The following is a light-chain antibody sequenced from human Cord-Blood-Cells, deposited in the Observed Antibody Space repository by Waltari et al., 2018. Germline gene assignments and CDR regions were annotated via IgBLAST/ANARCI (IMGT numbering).Light chain of an antibody. Sequence: EIVLTQSPATLSLSPGERAILSCRASQSVSSYLAWYQQKPGQAPRLLIYDASNRATGIPARFSGSGSVTDFTLTISSLEPEDFAVYYCQQRSNWPLTFGGGTKVEIK. CDR1: QSVSSY. CDR3: QQRSNWPLT. CDR2: DAS. J-gene: IGKJ4*01. V-gene: IGKV3-11*01.